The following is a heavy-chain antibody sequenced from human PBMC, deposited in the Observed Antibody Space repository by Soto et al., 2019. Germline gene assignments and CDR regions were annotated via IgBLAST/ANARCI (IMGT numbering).Heavy chain of an antibody. CDR2: MYYSGST. CDR3: AGDVRSGSYRFDY. J-gene: IGHJ4*02. Sequence: TSETLSLTCTVSGGSISRYYWSWIRQPPGKGLEWIGYMYYSGSTLYNPSLKSRVTISVDRPNNQFSLKLRSVTAADTAIYYCAGDVRSGSYRFDYWGQGTLVTVS. V-gene: IGHV4-59*08. D-gene: IGHD1-26*01. CDR1: GGSISRYY.